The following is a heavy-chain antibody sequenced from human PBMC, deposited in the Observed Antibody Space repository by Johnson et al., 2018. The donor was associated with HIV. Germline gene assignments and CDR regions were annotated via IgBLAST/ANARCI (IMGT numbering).Heavy chain of an antibody. CDR3: AREISRYYYDYAAFDL. V-gene: IGHV3-23*04. Sequence: EVQLVESGGGLVQPGGSLRLSCAASGFSFDSHAINWVRQAPGKGLQWVSAISYSGSSTYYADSVKGRFTISRDNSRSTVYFHMINLRADDTALYYCAREISRYYYDYAAFDLWGQGTTVTVSS. D-gene: IGHD3-22*01. CDR1: GFSFDSHA. CDR2: ISYSGSST. J-gene: IGHJ3*01.